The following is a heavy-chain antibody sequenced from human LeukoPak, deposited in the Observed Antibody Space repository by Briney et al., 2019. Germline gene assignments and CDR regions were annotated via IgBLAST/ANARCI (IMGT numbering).Heavy chain of an antibody. CDR1: GFTFSSYA. CDR2: ISDSGGST. D-gene: IGHD5-24*01. CDR3: AREEMATTYNDY. V-gene: IGHV3-23*01. Sequence: PGGSLRLSCAASGFTFSSYAMSWVRQAPGKGLEWVSVISDSGGSTYYADSVKGRFTISRDNSKNSLYLQMNSLRAEDTAVYYCAREEMATTYNDYWGQGTLVTVSS. J-gene: IGHJ4*02.